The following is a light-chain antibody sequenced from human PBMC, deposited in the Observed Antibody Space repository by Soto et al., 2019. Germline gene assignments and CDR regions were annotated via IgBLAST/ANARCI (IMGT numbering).Light chain of an antibody. Sequence: EVVXXXXPXXLSLSPGERATLSCRASQSVRSSYVAWYQQKPGQAPRLLIYGASSRATGIPDRFSGSGSGTDFTLTISRLEPEDFAVYYCQQYGSSTFTFGPGTTVDIK. V-gene: IGKV3-20*01. CDR2: GAS. J-gene: IGKJ3*01. CDR1: QSVRSSY. CDR3: QQYGSSTFT.